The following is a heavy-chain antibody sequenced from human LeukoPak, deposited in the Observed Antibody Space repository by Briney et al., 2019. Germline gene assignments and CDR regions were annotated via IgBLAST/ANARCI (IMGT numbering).Heavy chain of an antibody. CDR1: GGSFSGYY. D-gene: IGHD3-10*01. J-gene: IGHJ4*02. V-gene: IGHV4-34*01. Sequence: PSETLSLTCAVYGGSFSGYYWSWIRQPPGKGREWIGEINHSGSTNYNPSLKSRVTISVDTSKNQFSLKLSSVTAADTAVYYCARSRKLLWFGELLSSPPPTRVYFDYWGQGTLVTVSS. CDR2: INHSGST. CDR3: ARSRKLLWFGELLSSPPPTRVYFDY.